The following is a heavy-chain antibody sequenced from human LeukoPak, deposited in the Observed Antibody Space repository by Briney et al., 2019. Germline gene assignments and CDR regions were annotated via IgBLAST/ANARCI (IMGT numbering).Heavy chain of an antibody. J-gene: IGHJ4*02. V-gene: IGHV3-23*01. CDR2: IRPTGTNT. D-gene: IGHD1-26*01. CDR1: GFPFNTYA. CDR3: ARDRIWEQLFDY. Sequence: GGSLRLSCAASGFPFNTYAMSWVRQAPGKGLEYISVIRPTGTNTYYASSVKGRFTISRDDSRTTVYLQMSSLRAEDTAVYYCARDRIWEQLFDYWGQGTLVTVSS.